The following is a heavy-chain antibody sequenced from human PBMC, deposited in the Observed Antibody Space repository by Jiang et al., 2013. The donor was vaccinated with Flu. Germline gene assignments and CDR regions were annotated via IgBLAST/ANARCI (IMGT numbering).Heavy chain of an antibody. CDR2: IYFSGTT. CDR1: GDSINSNNYY. V-gene: IGHV4-39*07. Sequence: GSGLVKPSETLSLTCSVFGDSINSNNYYWGWIRQAPGQGLEWVGSIYFSGTTYQNPSLKSRVTMSLDTSKNQFSLKLRSVTAADTVVYFCARNVMTTVTQFFDYWGQGTLITVSS. J-gene: IGHJ4*02. CDR3: ARNVMTTVTQFFDY. D-gene: IGHD4-17*01.